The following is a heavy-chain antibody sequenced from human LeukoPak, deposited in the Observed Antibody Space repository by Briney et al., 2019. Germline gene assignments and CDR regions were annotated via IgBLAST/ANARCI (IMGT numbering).Heavy chain of an antibody. CDR2: INHRGST. J-gene: IGHJ4*02. CDR1: AGSFSGYY. D-gene: IGHD5-18*01. CDR3: ARDPGYSSDY. V-gene: IGHV4-34*01. Sequence: SETLSLTCAVYAGSFSGYYWSWIRQPPRQGPELIWEINHRGSTNYNPSLKSRVTISVDTSKNQFSLKLSSVTAADTAVYYYARDPGYSSDYWGQGTLVTVSS.